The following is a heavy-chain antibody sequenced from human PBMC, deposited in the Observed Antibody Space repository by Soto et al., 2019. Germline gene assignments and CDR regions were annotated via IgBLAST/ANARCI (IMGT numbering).Heavy chain of an antibody. D-gene: IGHD3-10*01. Sequence: EASVKVSCKASGGTFSSYAISWVRQAPGQGLEWMGGIIPIFGTANYAQKFQGRVTITADESTSTVYMELRSLRSDDTAVYYCAREALDTIIRGVTNWFDPWGQGTLVTVSS. J-gene: IGHJ5*02. V-gene: IGHV1-69*13. CDR2: IIPIFGTA. CDR3: AREALDTIIRGVTNWFDP. CDR1: GGTFSSYA.